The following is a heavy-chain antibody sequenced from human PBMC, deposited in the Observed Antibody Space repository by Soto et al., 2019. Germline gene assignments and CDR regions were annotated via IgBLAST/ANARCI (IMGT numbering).Heavy chain of an antibody. Sequence: SETLSLPCTVSGGSITSCYWSWIRRPPGKGLAWIAYIYDTGISGYTPSTSYNPSLKSRVTMSVDTSKSQFSLKLTSVTAADTAVYYCARGEDAFFYYGLDVWGQGITVTVSS. J-gene: IGHJ6*02. CDR1: GGSITSCY. CDR3: ARGEDAFFYYGLDV. CDR2: IYDTGISGYTPST. V-gene: IGHV4-59*01.